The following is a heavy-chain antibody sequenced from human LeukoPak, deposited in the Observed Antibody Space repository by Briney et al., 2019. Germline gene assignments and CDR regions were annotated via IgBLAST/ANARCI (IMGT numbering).Heavy chain of an antibody. Sequence: GASVKVSCKASGYTFTSYYMHWVRQAPGQGLEWMGWINPNSGGTNYAQKFQGRVTMTRDTSISTAYMELSRLRSDDTAVYYCARGLRCSSTSCYSYYDILTGYYGPNAFDIWGQGTMVTVSS. CDR3: ARGLRCSSTSCYSYYDILTGYYGPNAFDI. V-gene: IGHV1-2*02. J-gene: IGHJ3*02. CDR2: INPNSGGT. CDR1: GYTFTSYY. D-gene: IGHD3-9*01.